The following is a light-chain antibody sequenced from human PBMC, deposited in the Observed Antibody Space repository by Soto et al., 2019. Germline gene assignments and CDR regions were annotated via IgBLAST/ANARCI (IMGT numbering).Light chain of an antibody. V-gene: IGLV3-21*04. CDR3: QMWDSSSDHQGV. CDR1: NIGSKS. J-gene: IGLJ1*01. CDR2: YDR. Sequence: SYELTQPPSVSVAPGKTARITCGGNNIGSKSVHCYQQKPGQAPVLVIYYDRDRPSGIPERFSGSNVGNTATLTISRVGAGDEADYYCQMWDSSSDHQGVFGTGTKLTVL.